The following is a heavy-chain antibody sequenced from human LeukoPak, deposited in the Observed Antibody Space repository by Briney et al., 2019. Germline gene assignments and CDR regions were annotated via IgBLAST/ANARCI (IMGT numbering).Heavy chain of an antibody. D-gene: IGHD3-3*01. CDR2: INSDGSST. CDR3: ARGRNYDFWSGYYTWFDP. Sequence: GGSLRLSCAASGFTFSSYWMHWVRQAPGKGLVWVSRINSDGSSTSYADSVKGRFTISRDNAKNTLYLQMNSLRAEDTAVYYCARGRNYDFWSGYYTWFDPRGQGTLVTVSS. J-gene: IGHJ5*02. V-gene: IGHV3-74*01. CDR1: GFTFSSYW.